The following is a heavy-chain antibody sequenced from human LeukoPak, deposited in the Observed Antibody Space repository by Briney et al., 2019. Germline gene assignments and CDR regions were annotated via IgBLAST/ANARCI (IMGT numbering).Heavy chain of an antibody. V-gene: IGHV1-18*04. Sequence: ASVKVSCKASGYTFTSYGISWVRQAPGQGLEWMGWISAYNGNTNYAQKLQGRVTMTTDTSTSTAYMELRNLRSDDTAVYYCARDGRQKVRGVTDYWGQGTLVTVSS. CDR2: ISAYNGNT. CDR3: ARDGRQKVRGVTDY. J-gene: IGHJ4*02. D-gene: IGHD3-10*01. CDR1: GYTFTSYG.